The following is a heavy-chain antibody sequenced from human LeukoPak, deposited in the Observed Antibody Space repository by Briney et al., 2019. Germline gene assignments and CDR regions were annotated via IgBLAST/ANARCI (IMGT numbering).Heavy chain of an antibody. CDR3: ASGLGYSSGYWPSFDY. J-gene: IGHJ4*02. D-gene: IGHD3-22*01. V-gene: IGHV3-53*01. CDR1: GFTVSSNY. Sequence: GGSLRLSCADSGFTVSSNYMSWVRQAPGKGLGWVSVLYSGGSTYYADSVKGRFTMSRDNPKNTLYLQMNSLRAEDTAVYYCASGLGYSSGYWPSFDYWGQGTLVTVSS. CDR2: LYSGGST.